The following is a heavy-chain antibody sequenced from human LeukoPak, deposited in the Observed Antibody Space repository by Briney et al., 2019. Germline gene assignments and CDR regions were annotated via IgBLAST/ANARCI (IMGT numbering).Heavy chain of an antibody. CDR3: VSLKHCPGGDCSLLRMN. V-gene: IGHV3-21*01. D-gene: IGHD2-8*02. CDR2: ISASSSYK. J-gene: IGHJ4*02. Sequence: TAGGSLRLSCAASGFTFSSYTMNWVRQAPGKGLEWVSFISASSSYKYYVDSVKGRFTISRDNAKNSLYLQMNSLRAEDTAVYYCVSLKHCPGGDCSLLRMNWGQGAQVIVSS. CDR1: GFTFSSYT.